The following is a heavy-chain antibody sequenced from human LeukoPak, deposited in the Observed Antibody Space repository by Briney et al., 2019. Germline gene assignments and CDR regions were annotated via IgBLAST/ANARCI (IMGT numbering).Heavy chain of an antibody. J-gene: IGHJ5*02. Sequence: GGSLRLSCAASGFTFSSYEMNWVRQAPGKWLEWVSYISSSGSTIYYADSVKGRFTISRDNAKNSLYLQMNSLRAEDTAVYYCARDREYCSGGSCTPDWFDPWGQGTLVTVSS. CDR2: ISSSGSTI. CDR3: ARDREYCSGGSCTPDWFDP. D-gene: IGHD2-15*01. CDR1: GFTFSSYE. V-gene: IGHV3-48*03.